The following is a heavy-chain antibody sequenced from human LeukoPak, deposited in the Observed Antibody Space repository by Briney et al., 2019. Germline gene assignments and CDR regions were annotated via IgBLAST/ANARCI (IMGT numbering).Heavy chain of an antibody. D-gene: IGHD6-19*01. CDR3: ARSLIAVAGDPQLRY. Sequence: ASVKVSCKASGYTFTSYGISRVRQAPGQGLEWMGWISAYNGNTNYEQKLQGRVTMTTDTSTSTAYVELRSLRSDDTAVYYCARSLIAVAGDPQLRYWGQGTLVTVSS. V-gene: IGHV1-18*01. CDR2: ISAYNGNT. CDR1: GYTFTSYG. J-gene: IGHJ4*02.